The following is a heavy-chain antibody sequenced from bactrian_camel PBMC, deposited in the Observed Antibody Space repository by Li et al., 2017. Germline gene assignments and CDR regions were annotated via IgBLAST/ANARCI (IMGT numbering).Heavy chain of an antibody. D-gene: IGHD5*01. CDR1: GDTDSYA. Sequence: DVQLVESGGGSVQVGGSLRLSCKASGDTDSYALGWFRRAPRPGSEREAVAAIDDDGSIYVSPYLKGRFTVARDTVKNTLDLQMNDLIVEDTAMYYCAADLGPPLRVFDQRDYWGQGTQVTVS. J-gene: IGHJ4*01. CDR2: IDDDGSI. CDR3: AADLGPPLRVFDQRDY. V-gene: IGHV3S67*01.